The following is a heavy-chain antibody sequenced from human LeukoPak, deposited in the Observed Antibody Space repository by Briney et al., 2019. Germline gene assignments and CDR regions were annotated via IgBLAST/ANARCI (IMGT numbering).Heavy chain of an antibody. J-gene: IGHJ4*02. CDR3: AKVPPRVATMGVFDY. CDR1: GFTFSSYW. CDR2: INSDGSST. V-gene: IGHV3-74*01. D-gene: IGHD5-12*01. Sequence: GGSLRLSCAASGFTFSSYWMHWVRQAPGKGLVWVSRINSDGSSTSYADSVKGRFTISRDNSKNTLYLQMNSLRAEDTAVYYCAKVPPRVATMGVFDYWGQGTLVTVSS.